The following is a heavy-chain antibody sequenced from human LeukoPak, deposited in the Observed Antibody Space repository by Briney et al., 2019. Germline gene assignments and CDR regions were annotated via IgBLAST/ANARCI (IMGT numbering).Heavy chain of an antibody. J-gene: IGHJ4*02. D-gene: IGHD1-26*01. CDR2: ILWNGRNK. CDR1: GFTFVVYG. CDR3: ARVRGSYFPVFHY. V-gene: IGHV3-20*04. Sequence: GFLLLSCSSFGFTFVVYGLNWVRQAPRDGLELVSRILWNGRNKAYAESLKGRLTISRDNDKNSLYLQMNSLRAEDTAGYYCARVRGSYFPVFHYWGQETLVTVSS.